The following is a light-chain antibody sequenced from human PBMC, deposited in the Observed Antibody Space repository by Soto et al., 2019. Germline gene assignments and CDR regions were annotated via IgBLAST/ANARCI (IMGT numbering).Light chain of an antibody. CDR2: GAT. Sequence: EIVMTQSPATLSVSPGGRATLSCRASQSVSILLAWYQQKPGQAPRLLIHGATTRATGIPDRFSGSWSGTDFTLSISRLEPEDFAVYYCGQFVSSPPRTFGQGTKVDIK. V-gene: IGKV3-20*01. J-gene: IGKJ1*01. CDR3: GQFVSSPPRT. CDR1: QSVSIL.